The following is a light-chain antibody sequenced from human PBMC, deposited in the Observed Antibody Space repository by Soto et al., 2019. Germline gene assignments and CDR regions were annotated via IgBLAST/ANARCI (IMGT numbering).Light chain of an antibody. J-gene: IGKJ1*01. CDR3: QQTYSTTWT. CDR2: AAS. CDR1: QGISTY. V-gene: IGKV1-39*01. Sequence: DIQMTQSPSSLSASVGDRVTITCRASQGISTYLNWRQQKPGKAPKLLIYAASSLQSGVPSRFSGSGSETDFTLTISSLQPEDFATYSCQQTYSTTWTFGQGTKVDIK.